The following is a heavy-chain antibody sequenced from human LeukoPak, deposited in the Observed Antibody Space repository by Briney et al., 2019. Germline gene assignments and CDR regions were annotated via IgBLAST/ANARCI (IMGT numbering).Heavy chain of an antibody. J-gene: IGHJ4*02. CDR1: GFTVSSNY. V-gene: IGHV3-66*01. D-gene: IGHD1-26*01. CDR2: IYSGGST. CDR3: AKDGDWYSGITGFDY. Sequence: PGGSLRLSCAASGFTVSSNYMSWVRQAPGKGLEWVSVIYSGGSTYYADSVKGRFTISRDNSKNTLYLQMNSLRAADTAVYYCAKDGDWYSGITGFDYWGQGTLVTVSS.